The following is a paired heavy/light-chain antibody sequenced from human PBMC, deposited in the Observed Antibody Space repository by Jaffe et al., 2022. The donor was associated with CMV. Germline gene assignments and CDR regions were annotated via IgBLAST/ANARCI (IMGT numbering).Heavy chain of an antibody. V-gene: IGHV4-59*08. Sequence: QVQLQESGPGLVKPSETLSLTCTVSGGSISSYYWSWIRQPPGKGLEWIGYIYYSGSTNYNPSLKSRVTISVDTSKNQFSLKLSSVTAADTAVYYCARHLHNWNSRGYYYYMDVWGKGTTVTVSS. J-gene: IGHJ6*03. CDR3: ARHLHNWNSRGYYYYMDV. D-gene: IGHD1-7*01. CDR2: IYYSGST. CDR1: GGSISSYY.
Light chain of an antibody. Sequence: EIVLTQSPATLSLSPGERATLSCRASQSVSSYLAWYQQKPGQAPRLLIYDASNRATGIPARFSGSGSGTDFTLTISSLEPEDFAVYYCQQRSNWPGFGGGTKVEIK. V-gene: IGKV3-11*01. CDR3: QQRSNWPG. CDR1: QSVSSY. J-gene: IGKJ4*01. CDR2: DAS.